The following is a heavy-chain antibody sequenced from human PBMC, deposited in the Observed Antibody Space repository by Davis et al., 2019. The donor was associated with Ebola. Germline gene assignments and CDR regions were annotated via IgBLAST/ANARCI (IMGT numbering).Heavy chain of an antibody. D-gene: IGHD6-13*01. J-gene: IGHJ5*01. CDR2: IKWDVIST. V-gene: IGHV3-43*01. CDR1: GFTFEDYT. Sequence: PGGSLRLSCTASGFTFEDYTMHWVRQVPGEGLEWVSLIKWDVISTDYADSVKGRFTISRDNSKNTLYLQMNSLRAEDSALYYCARDPGSSSWFDSWGQGTLVTVSS. CDR3: ARDPGSSSWFDS.